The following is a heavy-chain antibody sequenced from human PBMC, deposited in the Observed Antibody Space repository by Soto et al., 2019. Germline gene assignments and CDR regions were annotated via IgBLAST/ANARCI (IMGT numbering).Heavy chain of an antibody. CDR1: GCTFSRPT. V-gene: IGHV3-21*01. J-gene: IGHJ4*02. D-gene: IGHD6-6*01. CDR2: IISSSSYI. Sequence: RALSLSGRGCGCTFSRPTMTWVHQAPGKGLEWVSSIISSSSYIYYEDSVKGRCNISRDNAKNSLYLQMNSLRAEDTAVYYCAKSYGSSSLDYWGQVTLVTVS. CDR3: AKSYGSSSLDY.